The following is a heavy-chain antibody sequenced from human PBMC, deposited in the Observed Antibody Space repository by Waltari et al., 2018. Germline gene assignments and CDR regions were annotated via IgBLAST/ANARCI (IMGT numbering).Heavy chain of an antibody. Sequence: QVQLVQSGAEVKTPGSSVKVSCKASGGTFSSYTISWVRQAPGQGLEWMGRIIPILGIANYAQKFQGRVTITADKSTSTAYMELSSLRSEDTGVYYCARGQWLVRRYFDYWGQGTLVTVSS. J-gene: IGHJ4*02. CDR3: ARGQWLVRRYFDY. CDR2: IIPILGIA. CDR1: GGTFSSYT. D-gene: IGHD6-19*01. V-gene: IGHV1-69*02.